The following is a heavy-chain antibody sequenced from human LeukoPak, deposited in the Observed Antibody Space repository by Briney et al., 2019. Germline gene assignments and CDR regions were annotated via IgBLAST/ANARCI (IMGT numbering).Heavy chain of an antibody. CDR3: ARTRDYGHDY. CDR1: GGSISYYH. V-gene: IGHV4-59*08. D-gene: IGHD4-17*01. J-gene: IGHJ4*02. Sequence: PSETLSLTCTVSGGSISYYHWSWIRQPPGKGPEWIGYIYYSGSTKYSPSLMSRATIAVDTSKNQLSLKLSSVTAADTAVYYCARTRDYGHDYWGQGTLVTVSS. CDR2: IYYSGST.